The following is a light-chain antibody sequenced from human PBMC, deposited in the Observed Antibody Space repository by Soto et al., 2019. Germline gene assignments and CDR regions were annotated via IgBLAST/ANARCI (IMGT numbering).Light chain of an antibody. V-gene: IGLV2-14*01. CDR2: NVN. CDR1: GSDVGNYNY. Sequence: QSALTQSASVSGSPGQSITISCTGTGSDVGNYNYVSWYQQHPGEVPKLIIFNVNNRPSGVSNRFSGSKSGNTASLTISGLQAEDEADYYCSSFTSSTTYVFGTGTKVTVL. J-gene: IGLJ1*01. CDR3: SSFTSSTTYV.